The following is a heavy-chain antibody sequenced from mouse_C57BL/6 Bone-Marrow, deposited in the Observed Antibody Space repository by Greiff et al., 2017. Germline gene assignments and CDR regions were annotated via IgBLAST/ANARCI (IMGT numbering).Heavy chain of an antibody. CDR1: GFNIKNTY. J-gene: IGHJ2*01. CDR3: ARKALPLGSRYYFDY. V-gene: IGHV14-3*01. Sequence: EVQLQQSVAELVRPGASVKLSCTASGFNIKNTYMHWVKQRPEQGLEWIGRIDPANGNTKYAPKFQGKATITADTSSNTAYLQLSSLTSEDTAIYYCARKALPLGSRYYFDYWGQGTTLTVSS. D-gene: IGHD1-1*01. CDR2: IDPANGNT.